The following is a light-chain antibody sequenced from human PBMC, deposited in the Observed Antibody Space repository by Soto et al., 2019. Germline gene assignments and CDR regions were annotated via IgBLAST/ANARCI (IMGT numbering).Light chain of an antibody. CDR3: QQSYSTPIT. V-gene: IGKV1-39*01. J-gene: IGKJ4*01. CDR2: AAS. CDR1: QSISSY. Sequence: IQMTQSPSSLSASVGDRVTITCRASQSISSYLNWYQQKPGKAPKLLIYAASSLQSGVPSRFSGSGSGTDFTLTISSLQPEDSATYYCQQSYSTPITFGGGTKVDIK.